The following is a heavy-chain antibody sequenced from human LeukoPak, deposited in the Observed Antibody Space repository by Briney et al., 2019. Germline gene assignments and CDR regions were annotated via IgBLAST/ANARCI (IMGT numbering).Heavy chain of an antibody. Sequence: PSETLSLTCAVYGGSFSGYYWSWIRQPPGKGLEWIGEINHSGSTNYNPSLKSRVTISVDTSKNQFSLKLGSVTAADTAVYYCARSVYSGSYYFDYWGQGTLVTVPS. D-gene: IGHD1-26*01. J-gene: IGHJ4*02. CDR1: GGSFSGYY. CDR3: ARSVYSGSYYFDY. CDR2: INHSGST. V-gene: IGHV4-34*01.